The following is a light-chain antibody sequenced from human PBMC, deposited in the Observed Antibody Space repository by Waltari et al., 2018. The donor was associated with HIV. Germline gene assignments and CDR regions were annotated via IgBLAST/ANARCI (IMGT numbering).Light chain of an antibody. CDR1: QSLFYNGNY. J-gene: IGKJ1*01. Sequence: DIVMTQSPDSLAVSLGERATINCKSSQSLFYNGNYLAWYQQKPGQPPKLLIYWSSTRKSGVPDRFSGSGSGTDFTLTISSLQAEDAAVYYCQQYFKSPRTFGQGTKVEIK. CDR2: WSS. CDR3: QQYFKSPRT. V-gene: IGKV4-1*01.